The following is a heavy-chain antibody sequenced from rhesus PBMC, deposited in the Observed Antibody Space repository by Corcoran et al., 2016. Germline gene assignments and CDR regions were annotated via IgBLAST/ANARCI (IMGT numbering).Heavy chain of an antibody. V-gene: IGHV4-169*02. D-gene: IGHD3-28*01. J-gene: IGHJ4*01. CDR1: GCSIGSSY. CDR3: ARDYYESGTLGY. CDR2: IYVSGSST. Sequence: QLQLQESGPGLVKPSETLSFTCAVSGCSIGSSYCSWIRQAPGKGLEWNVYIYVSGSSTNYNPSLKSRVTLSVDTSKNQLSLKLSSVTTADTAVYYCARDYYESGTLGYWGQGVLVTVSS.